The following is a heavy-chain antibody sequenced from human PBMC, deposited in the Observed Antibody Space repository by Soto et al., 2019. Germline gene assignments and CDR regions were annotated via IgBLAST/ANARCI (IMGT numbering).Heavy chain of an antibody. CDR1: GYTLTELS. CDR2: FDPEDGET. V-gene: IGHV1-24*01. D-gene: IGHD2-21*01. CDR3: ARSRRDCKGDNCYSDFDY. J-gene: IGHJ4*02. Sequence: ASVKVSCKVSGYTLTELSMHWVRQAPGKGLEWMGGFDPEDGETIYAQKFQGRVTMTTDTFTSTAYMELGSLRSDDTAVYYCARSRRDCKGDNCYSDFDYWGQGTLVTVSS.